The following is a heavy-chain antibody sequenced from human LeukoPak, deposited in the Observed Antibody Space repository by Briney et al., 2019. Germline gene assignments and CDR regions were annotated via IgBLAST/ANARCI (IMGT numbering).Heavy chain of an antibody. V-gene: IGHV4-61*02. CDR1: GGSISSGSYY. Sequence: PSQTLSLTCTVSGGSISSGSYYWSWIRQPAGKGLEWIGRIYTSGSTNYNPSLKSRVTISVDTSKNQFSLKLSSVTAADTAVYYCARGPTDTHSSSWLNWFDPWGQGTLVTVSS. CDR3: ARGPTDTHSSSWLNWFDP. J-gene: IGHJ5*02. CDR2: IYTSGST. D-gene: IGHD6-13*01.